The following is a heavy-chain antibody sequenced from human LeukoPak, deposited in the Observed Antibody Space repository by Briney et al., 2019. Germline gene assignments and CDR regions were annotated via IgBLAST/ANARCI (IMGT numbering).Heavy chain of an antibody. CDR1: GFTFSSYA. J-gene: IGHJ4*02. CDR3: VRGNDYGGPHY. V-gene: IGHV3-23*01. Sequence: PGGSLRLSCAASGFTFSSYAMSWVRQAPGKGLEWVSAISGSGGSTYYADSVKGRFTISRDNSKNTLYLQMNSLRAEDAAVYYCVRGNDYGGPHYWGQGTLVTVSS. CDR2: ISGSGGST. D-gene: IGHD4-23*01.